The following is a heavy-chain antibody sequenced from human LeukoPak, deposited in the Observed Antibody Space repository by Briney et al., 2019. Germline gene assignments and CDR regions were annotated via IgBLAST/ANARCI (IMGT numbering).Heavy chain of an antibody. CDR3: ARGLGIAARTYSNDY. D-gene: IGHD6-6*01. V-gene: IGHV1-18*01. Sequence: ASVKVSCKASGYTFTSYGISWVRQAPGQGLEWMGWISTYNGNTDYAQKLQGRVTMTTDTSTSTAYMELRSLRSDDTAVYYCARGLGIAARTYSNDYWGQGTLVTVSS. CDR1: GYTFTSYG. J-gene: IGHJ4*02. CDR2: ISTYNGNT.